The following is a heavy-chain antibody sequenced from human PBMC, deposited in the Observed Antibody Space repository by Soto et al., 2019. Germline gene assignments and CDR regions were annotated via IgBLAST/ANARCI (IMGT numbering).Heavy chain of an antibody. J-gene: IGHJ3*01. CDR1: GLTFSDAW. CDR3: TWQTRWNHDVFDV. CDR2: IKSKTSGETV. D-gene: IGHD1-1*01. Sequence: PGGSLRLSCAVSGLTFSDAWMIWVRQAPGKGLEWVGRIKSKTSGETVDYAAPVKGRFSISRDDSKNTLYLQMNSLKTEDTAVYYCTWQTRWNHDVFDVWGQGTMVT. V-gene: IGHV3-15*07.